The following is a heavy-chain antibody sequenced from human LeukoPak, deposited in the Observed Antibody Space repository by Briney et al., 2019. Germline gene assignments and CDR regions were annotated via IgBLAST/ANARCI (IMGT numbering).Heavy chain of an antibody. D-gene: IGHD5-12*01. CDR2: IYHSGST. V-gene: IGHV4-30-2*01. J-gene: IGHJ5*02. CDR1: ARSISSGGYS. CDR3: ARDSGYDWEGHNWFDP. Sequence: SETLSLTSAVFARSISSGGYSSSCIRQPPGKGLEWIVYIYHSGSTYNHPSLKSRVTISVARSKNQFSMKLSSVTAADTAVYYCARDSGYDWEGHNWFDPWGQGTLVTVSS.